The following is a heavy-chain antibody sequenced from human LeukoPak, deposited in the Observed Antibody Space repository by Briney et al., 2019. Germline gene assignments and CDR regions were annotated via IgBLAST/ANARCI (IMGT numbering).Heavy chain of an antibody. Sequence: GGSLRLSCAASGFTFSSYAMHWVRQAPGKGLERVAVISYDGSNKYYADSVKGRFTISRDNSKNTLYLQMNSLRAEDTAVYYCARDSVVVVPAAIAHHDYWGQGTLVTVSS. CDR1: GFTFSSYA. J-gene: IGHJ4*02. V-gene: IGHV3-30*01. D-gene: IGHD2-2*01. CDR2: ISYDGSNK. CDR3: ARDSVVVVPAAIAHHDY.